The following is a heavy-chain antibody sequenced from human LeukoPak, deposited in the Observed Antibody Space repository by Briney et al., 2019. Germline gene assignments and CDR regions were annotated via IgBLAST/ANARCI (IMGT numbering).Heavy chain of an antibody. V-gene: IGHV1-2*02. CDR1: GYTLTDHY. Sequence: ASVKVSCKASGYTLTDHYMHWVRQAPGQGLEWMGWINPNNGGTYYSQKFQRRVTVTWDTSISTAYMELHSLRSDDTAVYFGARGEIAYTSSPNYYYYYYMDVWGKGTTVTVSS. J-gene: IGHJ6*03. CDR3: ARGEIAYTSSPNYYYYYYMDV. CDR2: INPNNGGT. D-gene: IGHD6-6*01.